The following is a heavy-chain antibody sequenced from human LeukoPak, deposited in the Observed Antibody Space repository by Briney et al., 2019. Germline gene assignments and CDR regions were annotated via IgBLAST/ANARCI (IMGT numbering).Heavy chain of an antibody. V-gene: IGHV3-11*04. CDR2: ISHTGRTI. J-gene: IGHJ4*02. Sequence: GGSLRLSCAASGFDGSHYYMAWIRQAPGKGLEWVSYISHTGRTISYADSLKGRFTISRDNAKNSLYLQMNSLRAEDTAVYYCARELAALDYWGQGTLVTVSS. CDR1: GFDGSHYY. CDR3: ARELAALDY. D-gene: IGHD2-15*01.